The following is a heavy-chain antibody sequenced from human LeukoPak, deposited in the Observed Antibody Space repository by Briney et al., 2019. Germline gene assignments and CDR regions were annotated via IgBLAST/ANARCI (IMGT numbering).Heavy chain of an antibody. CDR3: ARNTPGLGY. CDR2: ISASGNAI. V-gene: IGHV3-48*03. Sequence: GGSLRLSCAASGFTFNSYDMVWVRQAPGKGLEWVSYISASGNAISYADSVRGRFTISRDNAENSVYLQMNSPRIEDTAIYYCARNTPGLGYWGQGTLVTVSS. D-gene: IGHD2-15*01. J-gene: IGHJ4*02. CDR1: GFTFNSYD.